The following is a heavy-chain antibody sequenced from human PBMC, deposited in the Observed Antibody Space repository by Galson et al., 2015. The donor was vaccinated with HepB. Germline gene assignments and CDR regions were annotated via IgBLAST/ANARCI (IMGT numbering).Heavy chain of an antibody. CDR3: ARRRPSATPKYFQH. CDR2: VGSSGTT. J-gene: IGHJ1*01. V-gene: IGHV4-34*01. CDR1: GASFIGYY. Sequence: ETLSLTCDVSGASFIGYYWTWIRQSQGKGFEWIWEVGSSGTTNYNPAFKSRVTISADTTKNQFSLVLASVTAADTASYFCARRRPSATPKYFQHWGRGTHVTGSS.